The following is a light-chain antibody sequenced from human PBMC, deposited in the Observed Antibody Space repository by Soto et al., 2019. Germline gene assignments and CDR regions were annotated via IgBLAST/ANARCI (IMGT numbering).Light chain of an antibody. CDR1: RSDVGGYDY. CDR3: SSYTSGTTLLFV. V-gene: IGLV2-14*01. J-gene: IGLJ1*01. CDR2: EVT. Sequence: QLVLTQPASVSGSPGQSITISCTGTRSDVGGYDYVSWYQQHPGKAPKLMIYEVTNRPSGVSNRFSGSKSGNTASLTISGLQAEDEGDYFCSSYTSGTTLLFVFGTGTKLTVL.